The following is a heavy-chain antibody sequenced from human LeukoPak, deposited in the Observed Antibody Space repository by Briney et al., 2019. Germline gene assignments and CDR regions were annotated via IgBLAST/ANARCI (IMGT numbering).Heavy chain of an antibody. Sequence: KPGGSLRLSCAASGFTFGDYSMNWVRQAPGKRLEWVSSISSSSRYISYADSVKGRFTISRDNAKNSLYLQMNSLRAEDTAVYYSARLGVGGSYSGIYYFNYWGQGTLVTVSS. CDR2: ISSSSRYI. V-gene: IGHV3-21*01. CDR1: GFTFGDYS. D-gene: IGHD1-26*01. CDR3: ARLGVGGSYSGIYYFNY. J-gene: IGHJ4*02.